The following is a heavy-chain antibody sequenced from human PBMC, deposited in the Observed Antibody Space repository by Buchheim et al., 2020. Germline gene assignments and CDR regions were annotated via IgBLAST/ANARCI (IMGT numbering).Heavy chain of an antibody. Sequence: QVQLVQSGAELKKPGASVKVSCKASGYSFTNYYIHWVRQAPGQGPEWMGKINPSVGSTNSAPKFQGRVVLTKDTSTNTVYMDLHSLTSEDTAVYYCAREEYSTGLGYFDIWGQGTL. J-gene: IGHJ4*02. CDR1: GYSFTNYY. CDR3: AREEYSTGLGYFDI. V-gene: IGHV1-46*01. D-gene: IGHD2-8*02. CDR2: INPSVGST.